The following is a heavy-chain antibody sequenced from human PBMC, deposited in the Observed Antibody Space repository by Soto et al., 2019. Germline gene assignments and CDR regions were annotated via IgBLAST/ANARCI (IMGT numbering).Heavy chain of an antibody. V-gene: IGHV3-30*18. D-gene: IGHD6-19*01. J-gene: IGHJ4*02. CDR2: ISYDGSNN. Sequence: QVQLVESGGGVVQPGRSLRLSCAASGSTFSNYGMHWVRLAPGKGLEWVALISYDGSNNYYADSVKGRFTISRDSSKNTLYLQMNSLRPEDTALYHCAKDRYSSGWHSIDYWGQGTLVTVSS. CDR1: GSTFSNYG. CDR3: AKDRYSSGWHSIDY.